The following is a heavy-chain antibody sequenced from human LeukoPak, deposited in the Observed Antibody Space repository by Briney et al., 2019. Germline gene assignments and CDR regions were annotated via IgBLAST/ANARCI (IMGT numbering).Heavy chain of an antibody. CDR2: ISTYNGNT. CDR1: GYTFTSYG. CDR3: ARSSLAVAGSVFDY. J-gene: IGHJ4*02. D-gene: IGHD6-19*01. V-gene: IGHV1-18*01. Sequence: ASVKVSCKASGYTFTSYGISWVRQAPGQGLEWMGWISTYNGNTHYAQELQGRVTMTTDTSTSTAYMELRSLRSDDTAVYYCARSSLAVAGSVFDYWGQGTLVTVSS.